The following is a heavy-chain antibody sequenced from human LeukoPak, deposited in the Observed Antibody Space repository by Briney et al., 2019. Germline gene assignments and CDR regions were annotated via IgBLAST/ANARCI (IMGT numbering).Heavy chain of an antibody. CDR1: GGSISSGSYY. V-gene: IGHV4-39*01. J-gene: IGHJ4*02. CDR3: ARFTPSSDYQFAFDY. Sequence: SETLSLTCTVSGGSISSGSYYWGWIRQPPGKGLEWIGSIYYSGSTYYNPSLKSRVTISVDTSKNQFSLKLTSVTAADTAVYYCARFTPSSDYQFAFDYWGQGTLVTVSS. D-gene: IGHD4-11*01. CDR2: IYYSGST.